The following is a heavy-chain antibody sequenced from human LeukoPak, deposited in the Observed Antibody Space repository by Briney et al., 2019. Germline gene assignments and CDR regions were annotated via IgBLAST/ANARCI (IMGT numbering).Heavy chain of an antibody. CDR2: IYPGDSDT. V-gene: IGHV5-51*01. CDR1: GYTFTNNW. J-gene: IGHJ4*02. D-gene: IGHD6-19*01. Sequence: GESLKISCKGSGYTFTNNWIAWVRQMPGKGLEWMGIIYPGDSDTRYSPSFQGQVTISADKSISTAYLQWSSLKASDTAMYYCARHRPYSSGWRHFDYWGQGTLVTVSS. CDR3: ARHRPYSSGWRHFDY.